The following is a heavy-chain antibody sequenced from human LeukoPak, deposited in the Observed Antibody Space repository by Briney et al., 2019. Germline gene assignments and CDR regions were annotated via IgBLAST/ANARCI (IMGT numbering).Heavy chain of an antibody. D-gene: IGHD3-16*01. CDR1: GGSISSGDYY. Sequence: PSETLSLTCTVSGGSISSGDYYWSWLRQPPGKGLEWIGYIYYSGSTYYNPALKSRVTISVDTSKNQFSLKLSSVTAADTAVYYCARVGDTQPTLCDDYWGQGTLVTVSS. CDR3: ARVGDTQPTLCDDY. V-gene: IGHV4-30-4*08. J-gene: IGHJ4*02. CDR2: IYYSGST.